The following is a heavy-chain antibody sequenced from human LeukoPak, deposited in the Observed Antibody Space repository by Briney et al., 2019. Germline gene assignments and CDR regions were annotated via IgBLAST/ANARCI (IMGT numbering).Heavy chain of an antibody. CDR3: ARGRAAYAYYYDSSGYYPLDY. D-gene: IGHD3-22*01. CDR2: INPSGGST. Sequence: GASVKVSCKASGYTFTSYYMHWVRQAPGQGLEWMGIINPSGGSTSYAQKFQGRVTMTRDTSTSTVYMELSSLRSEDTAVYYCARGRAAYAYYYDSSGYYPLDYWGQGTLVTVPS. J-gene: IGHJ4*02. CDR1: GYTFTSYY. V-gene: IGHV1-46*01.